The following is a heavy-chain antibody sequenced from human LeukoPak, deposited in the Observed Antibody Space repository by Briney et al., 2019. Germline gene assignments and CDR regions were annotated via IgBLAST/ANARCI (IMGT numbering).Heavy chain of an antibody. J-gene: IGHJ4*02. CDR2: INGSGGST. D-gene: IGHD6-13*01. CDR3: ARRLPVAGRTDFFDY. Sequence: GGSLRLSCAASGFTFRSYAMSWVRQAPGKGLEWVSDINGSGGSTYYADSVKGRFTISRDNSKNTVYLQMNSLTAEDTAIYYCARRLPVAGRTDFFDYWGQGTLVTVSS. CDR1: GFTFRSYA. V-gene: IGHV3-23*01.